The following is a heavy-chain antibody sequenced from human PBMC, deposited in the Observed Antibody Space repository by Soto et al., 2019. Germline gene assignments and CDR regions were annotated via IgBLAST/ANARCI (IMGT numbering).Heavy chain of an antibody. J-gene: IGHJ5*02. D-gene: IGHD5-18*01. CDR2: IYWDDDK. V-gene: IGHV2-5*02. CDR3: AHSPIELWFREKNWFEP. CDR1: GFSLSTSGVG. Sequence: SGPTLLNPTQTLTLTCTFSGFSLSTSGVGVGWIRQPPGKALEWLALIYWDDDKRYSPSLKSRLTTTKDTSKNQVVLTMTNMDPVDIATYYCAHSPIELWFREKNWFEPWCQGTLATVS.